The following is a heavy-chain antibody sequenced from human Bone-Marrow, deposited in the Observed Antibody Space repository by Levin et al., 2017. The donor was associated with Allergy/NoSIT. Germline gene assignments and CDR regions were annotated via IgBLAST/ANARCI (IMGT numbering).Heavy chain of an antibody. D-gene: IGHD6-13*01. J-gene: IGHJ4*02. CDR3: ASLDSSSWYGDY. CDR1: GFTFSSYA. V-gene: IGHV3-30-3*01. CDR2: ISYDGSNK. Sequence: GESLKISCAASGFTFSSYAMHWVRQAPGKGLEWVAVISYDGSNKYYADSVKGRFTISRDNSKNTLYLQMNSLRAEDTAVYYCASLDSSSWYGDYWGQGTLVTVSS.